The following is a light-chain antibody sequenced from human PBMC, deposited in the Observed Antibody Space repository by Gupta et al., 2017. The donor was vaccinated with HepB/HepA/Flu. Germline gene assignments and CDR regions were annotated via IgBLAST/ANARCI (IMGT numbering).Light chain of an antibody. CDR1: QSVSSY. V-gene: IGKV3-11*01. Sequence: EIVLTQSPGTLSLPPGERATLSCRASQSVSSYLAWYQQKPGQAPRLLIFDSSNRATGIPARFSGIGSGKDFTLTIRSLEPEDSAVYFWQQRSSWPITFGQGTQVEI. CDR3: QQRSSWPIT. CDR2: DSS. J-gene: IGKJ5*01.